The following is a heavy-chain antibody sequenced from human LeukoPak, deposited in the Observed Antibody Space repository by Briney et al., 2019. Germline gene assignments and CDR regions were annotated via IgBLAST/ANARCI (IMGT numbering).Heavy chain of an antibody. D-gene: IGHD2-21*02. J-gene: IGHJ4*02. V-gene: IGHV3-23*01. CDR3: AKIAYCGGDCPYYFDY. CDR1: GFTFSSYG. CDR2: ISGSGGST. Sequence: PGGSLRLSCAASGFTFSSYGMSWVRQAPGKGLEWVSAISGSGGSTYYADSVKGRFTISRDNSKNTLYLQMNSLRAEDTAVYYCAKIAYCGGDCPYYFDYWGQGTLVTVSS.